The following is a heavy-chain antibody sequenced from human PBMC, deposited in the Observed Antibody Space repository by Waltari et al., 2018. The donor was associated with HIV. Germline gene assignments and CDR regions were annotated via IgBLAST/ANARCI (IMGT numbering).Heavy chain of an antibody. CDR2: IYSGGNT. V-gene: IGHV3-66*01. CDR3: ARGISMIVVVNQNQWGAFDI. Sequence: EVQLVESGGGLVQPGGSLRLSCAASGFTVRSHYMPCVRQAPGQGLEWVSVIYSGGNTYYADSVKGRFTISRDNSKNTLYLQMNSLRAEDTAVYYCARGISMIVVVNQNQWGAFDIWGQGTMVTVSS. D-gene: IGHD3-22*01. CDR1: GFTVRSHY. J-gene: IGHJ3*02.